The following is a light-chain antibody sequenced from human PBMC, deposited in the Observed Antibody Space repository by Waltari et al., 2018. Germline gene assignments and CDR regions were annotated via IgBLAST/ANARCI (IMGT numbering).Light chain of an antibody. CDR3: QHHVRFPAT. V-gene: IGKV3-20*01. Sequence: IVLTQSPGTLSLSPGGRATLSCRASQNIGNYLAWYQQKPGQAPRLLIYGACSRAAGSPDSFSGRGSGADFSLTVSRLGPEDFAVYSCQHHVRFPATFGQGTKV. J-gene: IGKJ1*01. CDR2: GAC. CDR1: QNIGNY.